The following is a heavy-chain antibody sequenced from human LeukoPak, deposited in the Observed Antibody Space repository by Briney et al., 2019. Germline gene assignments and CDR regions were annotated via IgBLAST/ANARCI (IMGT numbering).Heavy chain of an antibody. V-gene: IGHV3-30*02. Sequence: GGSLRLSCAASGFTFSSYGMHWVRQAPGKGLEWVAFIRYDGSNKYYADSVKGRFTISRDNSKNTLYLQMNSLRAEDTAVYYCAKDQGRTDDFWSGGLSFPLDYWGQGTLVTVSS. D-gene: IGHD3-3*01. J-gene: IGHJ4*02. CDR3: AKDQGRTDDFWSGGLSFPLDY. CDR2: IRYDGSNK. CDR1: GFTFSSYG.